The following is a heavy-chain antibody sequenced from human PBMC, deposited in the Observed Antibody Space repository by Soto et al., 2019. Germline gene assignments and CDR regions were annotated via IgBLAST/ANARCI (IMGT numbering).Heavy chain of an antibody. CDR1: GGSIDSYY. J-gene: IGHJ5*02. CDR2: VYYTGTT. V-gene: IGHV4-59*08. CDR3: ARLGGYYQSLDI. Sequence: SETLSLTCTVSGGSIDSYYWTWIRQPPGKGLEWIGYVYYTGTTTYSPSLKSRVTISVDTSMNQISLKLSSVTAADTAFYYCARLGGYYQSLDIWGQGNLVTVSS. D-gene: IGHD3-22*01.